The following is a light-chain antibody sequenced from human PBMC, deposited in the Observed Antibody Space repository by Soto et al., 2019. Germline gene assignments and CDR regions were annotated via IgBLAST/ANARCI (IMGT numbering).Light chain of an antibody. Sequence: DIQMTQSPSSLSASVGDRVTITCRASQSIISYLNWYQQKPGKAPKLLIYAASRLQSGVPSSFSGSGSGTDFTLTISSLQPEDFATYYCQQSYTTPYTFGQGTKLEIK. CDR3: QQSYTTPYT. CDR2: AAS. CDR1: QSIISY. J-gene: IGKJ2*01. V-gene: IGKV1-39*01.